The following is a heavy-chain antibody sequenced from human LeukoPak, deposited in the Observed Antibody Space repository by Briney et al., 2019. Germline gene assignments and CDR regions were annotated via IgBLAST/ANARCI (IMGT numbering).Heavy chain of an antibody. CDR1: GFTFDDYG. D-gene: IGHD6-19*01. CDR3: ARATVAGPIFDY. CDR2: INWNGGST. J-gene: IGHJ4*02. V-gene: IGHV3-20*04. Sequence: GGSLRLSCAASGFTFDDYGMSWVRQAPGKGLEWVSGINWNGGSTGYADSVKGRFTISRDNAKNSLYLQMNSLRAEDTALYCCARATVAGPIFDYWGQGTRVTVSS.